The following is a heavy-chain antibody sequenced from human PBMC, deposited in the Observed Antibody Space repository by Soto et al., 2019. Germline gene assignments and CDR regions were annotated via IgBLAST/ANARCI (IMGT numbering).Heavy chain of an antibody. CDR3: ARGSHSSFDY. CDR1: GDSLSTNGVA. Sequence: SQTLSLTCVISGDSLSTNGVAWNWIRQSPSRGLEWLGRAYYRSSWYNDYATSVKSRITINLDTSKNQFSLQLDSVTPEDTAVYFCARGSHSSFDYWGQGTVVTVS. V-gene: IGHV6-1*01. J-gene: IGHJ4*02. CDR2: AYYRSSWYN. D-gene: IGHD6-19*01.